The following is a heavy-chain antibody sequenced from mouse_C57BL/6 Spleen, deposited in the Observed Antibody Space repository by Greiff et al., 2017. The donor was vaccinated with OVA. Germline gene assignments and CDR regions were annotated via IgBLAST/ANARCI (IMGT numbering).Heavy chain of an antibody. CDR2: IDPSASYT. CDR3: AKWLYFDY. V-gene: IGHV1-50*01. CDR1: GYTFTSYW. Sequence: VQLQQPGAELVKPGASVKLSCKASGYTFTSYWMQWVKQRPGQGLEWIGEIDPSASYTNYNQKFKGKATLTVDTSSSTAYMQLSSLTSEDSAVSNCAKWLYFDYWGQGTTLTVSA. D-gene: IGHD3-3*01. J-gene: IGHJ2*01.